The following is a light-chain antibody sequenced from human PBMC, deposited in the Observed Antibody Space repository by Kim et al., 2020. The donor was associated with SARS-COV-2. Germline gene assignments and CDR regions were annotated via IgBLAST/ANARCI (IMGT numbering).Light chain of an antibody. CDR1: QSVSSSS. CDR2: GAS. Sequence: EIVLTQSPGTLSLSPGERATLSCRASQSVSSSSLAWYQQKPGQAPRLLIYGASTRAAGIPDRFSGSGSGTDFTLTISRLEPEDFVVYYCQHHGASPPTHTYTFGQGTKLEIK. J-gene: IGKJ2*01. CDR3: QHHGASPPTHTYT. V-gene: IGKV3-20*01.